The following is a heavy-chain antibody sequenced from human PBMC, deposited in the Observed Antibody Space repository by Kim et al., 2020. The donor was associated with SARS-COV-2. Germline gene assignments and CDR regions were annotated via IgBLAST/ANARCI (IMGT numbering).Heavy chain of an antibody. CDR2: IYYSGST. CDR3: ASITMVRGVYFDY. CDR1: GSSISSGGYY. J-gene: IGHJ4*02. V-gene: IGHV4-31*03. Sequence: SETLSLTCTVSGSSISSGGYYWSWIRQHPGKGLEWIGYIYYSGSTYYNPSLKSRVTISVDTSKNQFSLKLSSVTAADTAVYYCASITMVRGVYFDYWGQGTLVTVSS. D-gene: IGHD3-10*01.